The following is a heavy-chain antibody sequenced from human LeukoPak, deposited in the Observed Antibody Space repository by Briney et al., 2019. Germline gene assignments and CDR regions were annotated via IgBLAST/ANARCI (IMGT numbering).Heavy chain of an antibody. CDR2: IWYDGSNK. CDR1: GFTFSNYG. J-gene: IGHJ4*02. Sequence: GRSLRLSCAASGFTFSNYGIHWVRQAPGKGLEWVALIWYDGSNKFYADSVKGRFTISRDNSKNTLYLQMDSLRAEDTAVYYCARWRAGIAVAVDYWGQGTLVTVSS. V-gene: IGHV3-33*01. CDR3: ARWRAGIAVAVDY. D-gene: IGHD6-19*01.